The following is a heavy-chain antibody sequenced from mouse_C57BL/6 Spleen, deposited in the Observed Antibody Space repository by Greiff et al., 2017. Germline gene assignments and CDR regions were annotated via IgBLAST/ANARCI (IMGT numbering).Heavy chain of an antibody. D-gene: IGHD2-2*01. Sequence: EVKLVESGGGLVQPGGSLSLSCAASGFTFTDYYMSWVRQPPGKALEWLGFIRNKANGYTTEYSASVKGRFTISRDNSQSILYLQMNALGAEDSATYYCARGGYYYAMDYWGQGTSVTVSS. J-gene: IGHJ4*01. CDR2: IRNKANGYTT. V-gene: IGHV7-3*01. CDR3: ARGGYYYAMDY. CDR1: GFTFTDYY.